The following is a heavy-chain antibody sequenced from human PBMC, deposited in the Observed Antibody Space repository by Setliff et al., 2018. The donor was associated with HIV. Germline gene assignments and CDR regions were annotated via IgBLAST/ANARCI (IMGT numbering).Heavy chain of an antibody. CDR3: ARAAGDWNTFDI. J-gene: IGHJ3*02. CDR2: IIPNSDDT. Sequence: GASVMVSCKASGYTFTGYYIHWVRQAPGQGLEWMGWIIPNSDDTNYAQKFQGRVTMTRDASISTAYMEMSRLRSDDTAIYYCARAAGDWNTFDIWGQGTMVTVSS. CDR1: GYTFTGYY. D-gene: IGHD1-1*01. V-gene: IGHV1-2*02.